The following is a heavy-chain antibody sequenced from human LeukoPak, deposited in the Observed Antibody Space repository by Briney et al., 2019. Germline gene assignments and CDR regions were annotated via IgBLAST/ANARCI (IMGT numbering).Heavy chain of an antibody. J-gene: IGHJ4*02. CDR3: ARLHCGGGSCYSGSAYYFDY. CDR2: IYPGDSDI. D-gene: IGHD2-15*01. V-gene: IGHV5-51*01. CDR1: GSSFTSYW. Sequence: GASLQISCQGSGSSFTSYWIAWVRQLPGGGQDWMGIIYPGDSDIRYSPSFQGQVTISADRSISTAYLQWSTLKASDSAMYYCARLHCGGGSCYSGSAYYFDYWGQGTLVTVSS.